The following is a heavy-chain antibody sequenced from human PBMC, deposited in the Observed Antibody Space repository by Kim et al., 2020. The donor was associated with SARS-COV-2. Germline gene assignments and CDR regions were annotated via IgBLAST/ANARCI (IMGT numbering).Heavy chain of an antibody. V-gene: IGHV1-46*01. CDR2: INPSGGST. J-gene: IGHJ6*02. CDR3: ASQSVPGGIYSSSSNVDYYYYYGMDV. Sequence: ASVKVSCKASGYTFTSYYMHWVRQAPGQGLEWMGIINPSGGSTSYAQKFQGRVTMTRDTSTSTVYMELSSLRSEDTAVYYCASQSVPGGIYSSSSNVDYYYYYGMDVWGQGTTVTVSS. CDR1: GYTFTSYY. D-gene: IGHD6-6*01.